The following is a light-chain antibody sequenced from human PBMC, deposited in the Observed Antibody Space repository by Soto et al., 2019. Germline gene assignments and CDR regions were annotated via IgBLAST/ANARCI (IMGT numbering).Light chain of an antibody. J-gene: IGLJ2*01. CDR1: SSDVGGYNF. CDR3: SSYAGSKNFV. V-gene: IGLV2-8*01. CDR2: EVS. Sequence: QSALTQPPSASGSPGQSVTISCTGTSSDVGGYNFVSWYQQHPGKAPKLMIYEVSKRPSGVPDRFSGSKSGNAASLTVSGLQAYDEADYYCSSYAGSKNFVFGGGTKLTVL.